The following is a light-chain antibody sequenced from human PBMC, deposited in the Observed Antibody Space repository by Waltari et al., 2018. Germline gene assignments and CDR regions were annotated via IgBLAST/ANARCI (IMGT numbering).Light chain of an antibody. CDR3: QHNGGSPKIT. CDR2: GAS. CDR1: QSVSGSE. J-gene: IGKJ4*01. V-gene: IGKV3-20*01. Sequence: EIVLTQSPAPLSLSPVERAPLSCRASQSVSGSELAWYQQKPGQAPRLLIYGASSRATGIPDRFSGSGSGAGVSLTISRLETEDFAVYYCQHNGGSPKITFGGGTKVEIK.